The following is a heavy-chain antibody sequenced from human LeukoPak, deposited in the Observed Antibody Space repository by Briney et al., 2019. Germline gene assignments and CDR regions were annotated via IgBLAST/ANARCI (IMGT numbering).Heavy chain of an antibody. CDR2: ISYDGSNK. J-gene: IGHJ4*02. D-gene: IGHD3-22*01. CDR3: AKEGDSSGSSGYFDY. Sequence: GGSLRLSCAASGFTFSSFAIHWVRQAPGKGLEWVAVISYDGSNKYYADSVKGRFTISRDNSKNTLYLQMNSLRAEDTAVYYCAKEGDSSGSSGYFDYWGQGTLVTVSS. V-gene: IGHV3-30-3*01. CDR1: GFTFSSFA.